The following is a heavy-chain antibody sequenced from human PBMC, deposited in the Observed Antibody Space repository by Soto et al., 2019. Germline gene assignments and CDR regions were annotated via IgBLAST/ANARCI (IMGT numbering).Heavy chain of an antibody. J-gene: IGHJ6*03. CDR1: GFTFSSYG. Sequence: QVQLVESGGGVVQPGRSLRLSCAASGFTFSSYGMHWVRQAPGKGLEWVAVISYDGSNKYYADSVKGRFTISRDNSKNTLYLQMNSLRAEDTAVYYCANTPVPAAMVYYYYYYMDVWGKGTMVTVSS. V-gene: IGHV3-30*18. CDR3: ANTPVPAAMVYYYYYYMDV. CDR2: ISYDGSNK. D-gene: IGHD2-2*01.